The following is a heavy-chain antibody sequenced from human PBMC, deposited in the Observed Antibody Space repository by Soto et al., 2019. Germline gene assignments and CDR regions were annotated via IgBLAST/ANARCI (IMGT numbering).Heavy chain of an antibody. J-gene: IGHJ4*02. D-gene: IGHD3-10*01. V-gene: IGHV3-49*03. CDR1: GFTFGDYA. Sequence: GGSLRLSCTASGFTFGDYAMSWFRQAPGKGLEWVGFIRSKAYGGTTEYAASVKGRFTISRDDSKSIAYLQMNSLKTEDTAVYYCTRGLYGSGSYGGQTAWSDYWGQGTLVTVSS. CDR2: IRSKAYGGTT. CDR3: TRGLYGSGSYGGQTAWSDY.